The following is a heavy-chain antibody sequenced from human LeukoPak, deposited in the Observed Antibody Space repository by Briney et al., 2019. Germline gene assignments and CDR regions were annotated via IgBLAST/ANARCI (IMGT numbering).Heavy chain of an antibody. J-gene: IGHJ4*02. CDR3: ARDGGYYDSSGYKYYFDY. Sequence: RGSLRLSCAASGFTFSSYSMNWVRQAPGKGLEWVSSISSSSSYIYYADSVKGRFTISRDNAKNSLYLQMNSLRAEDTAVYYCARDGGYYDSSGYKYYFDYWGQGTLVTVSS. V-gene: IGHV3-21*01. CDR1: GFTFSSYS. CDR2: ISSSSSYI. D-gene: IGHD3-22*01.